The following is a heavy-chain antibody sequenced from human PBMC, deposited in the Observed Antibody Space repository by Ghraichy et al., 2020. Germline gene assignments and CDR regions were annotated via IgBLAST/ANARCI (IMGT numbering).Heavy chain of an antibody. Sequence: SETLSLTCTVSGGSISSSTYYWGWIRQPPGKGLEWIGSIYYSGSTYYNPSLKSRVTISVDTSKNQCSLKLSSVTAADTAVYYCAIRGLGYYYGTDVWGQGTTVTVSS. CDR3: AIRGLGYYYGTDV. CDR1: GGSISSSTYY. D-gene: IGHD3-16*01. CDR2: IYYSGST. J-gene: IGHJ6*02. V-gene: IGHV4-39*01.